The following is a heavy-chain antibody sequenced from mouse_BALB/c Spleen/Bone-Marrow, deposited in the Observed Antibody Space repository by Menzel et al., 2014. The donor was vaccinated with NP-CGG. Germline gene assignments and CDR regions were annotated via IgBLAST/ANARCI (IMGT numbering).Heavy chain of an antibody. CDR2: FYPGDGVT. CDR1: VYAFSVYW. CDR3: ARGGIAVDY. Sequence: QLKESAAELVRPGSAVKISCKASVYAFSVYWMNWVKQRPGQGLEWIGQFYPGDGVTNYNGKFKGRTTLTADNSANTAYMQLRSLTSEDAAVYFCARGGIAVDYWGQGTTLTVSS. V-gene: IGHV1-80*01. J-gene: IGHJ2*01.